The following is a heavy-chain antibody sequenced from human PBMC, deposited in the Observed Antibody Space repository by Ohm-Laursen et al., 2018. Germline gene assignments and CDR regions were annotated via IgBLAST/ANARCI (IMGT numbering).Heavy chain of an antibody. V-gene: IGHV3-21*01. CDR1: GFTFSSYS. Sequence: SLRLSCTASGFTFSSYSMNWVRQAPGKGLEWVSSISSSSSYIYYADSVKGRFTISRDNAKNSLYLQMNSLRAEDTAVYYCARSIAAAGLDVWGQGTTVTVSS. D-gene: IGHD6-13*01. CDR3: ARSIAAAGLDV. J-gene: IGHJ6*02. CDR2: ISSSSSYI.